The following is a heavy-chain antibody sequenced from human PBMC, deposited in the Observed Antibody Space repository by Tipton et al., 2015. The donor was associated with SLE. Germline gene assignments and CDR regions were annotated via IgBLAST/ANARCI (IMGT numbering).Heavy chain of an antibody. CDR2: ISWNSANI. V-gene: IGHV3-9*01. CDR3: ARGQSYYFYMDV. J-gene: IGHJ6*03. CDR1: GFTFDDYA. D-gene: IGHD6-19*01. Sequence: SLRLSCAASGFTFDDYAMHWVRQAPGKGLEWVSTISWNSANIDYADSVKGRFTISRDNAKNSLYLQMNSLRAEDTAVYYCARGQSYYFYMDVWGKGTTVTVSS.